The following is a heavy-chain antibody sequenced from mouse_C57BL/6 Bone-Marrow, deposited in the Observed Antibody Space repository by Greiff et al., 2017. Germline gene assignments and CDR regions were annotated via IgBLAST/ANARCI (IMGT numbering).Heavy chain of an antibody. CDR2: IDPSDSYT. CDR1: GYTFTSYW. Sequence: VQLQQPGAELVKPGASVKLSCKASGYTFTSYWMQWVKQRPGQGLEWIGEIDPSDSYTSYNQKFKGKATLTVDTSSSTAYMQLSSLTSEDSAVYYCARDPMITTGYYYAMDYWGQGTSVTVSS. D-gene: IGHD2-4*01. J-gene: IGHJ4*01. CDR3: ARDPMITTGYYYAMDY. V-gene: IGHV1-50*01.